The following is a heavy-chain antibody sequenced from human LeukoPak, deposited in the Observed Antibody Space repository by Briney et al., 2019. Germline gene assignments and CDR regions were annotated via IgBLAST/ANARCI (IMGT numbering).Heavy chain of an antibody. J-gene: IGHJ3*02. CDR3: ATTPNDYADYAGESDAFDI. Sequence: HGESLKISCRGSGYSFTSYWIGWVRQMPGKGLEWMGIIYPGDSDTRYSPSLQGQVTISADKSISTAYLQWSSLKASDTAMYYCATTPNDYADYAGESDAFDIWGQGTMVTVSS. CDR1: GYSFTSYW. CDR2: IYPGDSDT. V-gene: IGHV5-51*01. D-gene: IGHD4-17*01.